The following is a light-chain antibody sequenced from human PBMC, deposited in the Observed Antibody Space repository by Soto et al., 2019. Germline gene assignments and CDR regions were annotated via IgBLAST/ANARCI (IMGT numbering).Light chain of an antibody. V-gene: IGKV4-1*01. Sequence: DIVMTQPQKSLAGSLADSATVNCKSSQRLLYDSNHRNYLAWYQQKPGQPPKLLIYWASTRESGVPDRFSGSGSGADFTLTISSLQGEDVAVYYCQQYYITPLTFGGGTKVDIK. CDR2: WAS. CDR3: QQYYITPLT. J-gene: IGKJ4*01. CDR1: QRLLYDSNHRNY.